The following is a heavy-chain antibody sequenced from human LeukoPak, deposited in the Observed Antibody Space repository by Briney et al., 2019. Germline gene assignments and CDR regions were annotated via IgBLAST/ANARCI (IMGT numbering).Heavy chain of an antibody. V-gene: IGHV1-2*06. J-gene: IGHJ3*02. CDR3: ARNYYDSSGYYYSAFDI. D-gene: IGHD3-22*01. CDR2: INPNSGGT. CDR1: GYTFTGYY. Sequence: GASVKVSCKASGYTFTGYYMHWVRQAPGQGLEWMGRINPNSGGTSYAQKFQGRVTMTRDTSISTAYMELSRLRSDDTAVYYCARNYYDSSGYYYSAFDIWGQGTMVTVSS.